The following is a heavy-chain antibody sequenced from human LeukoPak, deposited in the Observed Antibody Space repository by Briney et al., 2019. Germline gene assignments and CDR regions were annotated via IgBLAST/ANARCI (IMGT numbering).Heavy chain of an antibody. D-gene: IGHD6-13*01. Sequence: SGGSLRLSCAASGFTFSSYSMSWVRQAPGKGLEWVSAISGSGGSTYYADSVKGRFTISRDNSKNTLYLQMNSLRAEDTAVYYCAKEGQQLVWSSPKTVSPGFDYWGQGTLVTVSS. V-gene: IGHV3-23*01. J-gene: IGHJ4*02. CDR3: AKEGQQLVWSSPKTVSPGFDY. CDR1: GFTFSSYS. CDR2: ISGSGGST.